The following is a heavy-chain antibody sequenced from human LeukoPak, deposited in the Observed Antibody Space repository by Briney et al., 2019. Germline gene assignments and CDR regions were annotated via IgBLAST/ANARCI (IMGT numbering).Heavy chain of an antibody. Sequence: GGSLKLSCAASGFTFSGSAMHWVRQAPGQGLEWMGWINPNSGGTNYAQKFQGRVTMTRDTSISTAYMELSRLRSDDTAVYYCARSDIVVVPAAPPTFDYWGQGTLVTVSS. CDR1: GFTFSGSA. V-gene: IGHV1-2*02. CDR2: INPNSGGT. J-gene: IGHJ4*02. CDR3: ARSDIVVVPAAPPTFDY. D-gene: IGHD2-2*01.